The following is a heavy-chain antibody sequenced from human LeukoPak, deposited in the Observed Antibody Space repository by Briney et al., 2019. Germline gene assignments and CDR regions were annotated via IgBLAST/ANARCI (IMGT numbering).Heavy chain of an antibody. V-gene: IGHV3-7*05. CDR1: GFTFSSYW. CDR3: ASPAAGTNFDY. Sequence: GSLRLSCAASGFTFSSYWMSWVRQAPGKGLEWVANIKQDGSEKYYVDSVKGRFTISRDNAKNSLYLQMNSLRVEDTAVYYCASPAAGTNFDYWGQGTLVTVSS. J-gene: IGHJ4*02. CDR2: IKQDGSEK. D-gene: IGHD6-13*01.